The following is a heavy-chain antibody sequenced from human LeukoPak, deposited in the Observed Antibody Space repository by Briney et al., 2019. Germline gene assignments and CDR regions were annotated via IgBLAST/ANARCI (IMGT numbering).Heavy chain of an antibody. J-gene: IGHJ4*02. CDR1: GFTFSSYA. CDR2: ISGSGGST. V-gene: IGHV3-23*01. Sequence: PGGSLRLSCAASGFTFSSYAMSWVRQAPGKGLEWVSAISGSGGSTYYADSVKGRFTISRDNSKNTLYLQMNSLRAEDTAVYYCAKGRSEPYGSGSYGDWGQGTLVTVSS. D-gene: IGHD3-10*01. CDR3: AKGRSEPYGSGSYGD.